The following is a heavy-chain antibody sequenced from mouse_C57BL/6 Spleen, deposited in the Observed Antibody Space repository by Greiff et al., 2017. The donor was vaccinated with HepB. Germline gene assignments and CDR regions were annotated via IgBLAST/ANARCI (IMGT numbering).Heavy chain of an antibody. D-gene: IGHD2-2*01. CDR2: INPYNGDT. V-gene: IGHV1-20*01. Sequence: EVKLQQSGPELVKPGDSVKISCKASGYSFTGYFMNWVMQSHGKSLEWIGRINPYNGDTFYNQKFKGKATLTVDKSSSTAHMELRSLTSEDSAVYYCARGDYGYSYFDYWGQGTTLTVSS. CDR3: ARGDYGYSYFDY. CDR1: GYSFTGYF. J-gene: IGHJ2*01.